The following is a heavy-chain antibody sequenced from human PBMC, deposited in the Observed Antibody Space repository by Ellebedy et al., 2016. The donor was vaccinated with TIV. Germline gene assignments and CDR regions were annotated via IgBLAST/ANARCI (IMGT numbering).Heavy chain of an antibody. CDR3: ARHVGVGATQVRWYFDL. CDR2: IYYSGST. CDR1: GGSISSSSYY. V-gene: IGHV4-39*01. J-gene: IGHJ2*01. Sequence: MPGGSLRLSCTGSGGSISSSSYYWGWIRQPPGKGLEWIGSIYYSGSTYYKPSLKSRVTISIDTSKNQFSLKLRSVTAADTAVYYCARHVGVGATQVRWYFDLWGRGTLVTVSS. D-gene: IGHD1-26*01.